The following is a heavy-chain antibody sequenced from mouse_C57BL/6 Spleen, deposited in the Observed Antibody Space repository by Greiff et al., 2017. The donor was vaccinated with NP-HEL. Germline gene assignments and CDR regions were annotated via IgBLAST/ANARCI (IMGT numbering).Heavy chain of an antibody. CDR3: AITAQAWAWFAY. Sequence: DVMLVESGGGLVKPGGSLKLSCAASGFTFSDYGMHWVRQAPEKGLEWVAYISSGSSTIYYADTVKGRFTISRDNAKNTLFLQMTSLRSEDTAMYYCAITAQAWAWFAYWGQGTLVTVSA. CDR1: GFTFSDYG. J-gene: IGHJ3*01. D-gene: IGHD3-2*02. V-gene: IGHV5-17*01. CDR2: ISSGSSTI.